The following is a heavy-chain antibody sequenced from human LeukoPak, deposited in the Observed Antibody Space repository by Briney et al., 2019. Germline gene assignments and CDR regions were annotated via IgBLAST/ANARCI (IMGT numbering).Heavy chain of an antibody. Sequence: PSQTLSLTCTVSGGSISSGAYYWSWIRQPPGKGLDWLGYIYYGGSTYYNASLKSRLTILVDTSKNHFSLNLTSVTAADTAVYYCARLMPVPAATDAFDVWGQGTMVTVSS. CDR3: ARLMPVPAATDAFDV. D-gene: IGHD2-2*01. V-gene: IGHV4-30-4*08. CDR2: IYYGGST. CDR1: GGSISSGAYY. J-gene: IGHJ3*01.